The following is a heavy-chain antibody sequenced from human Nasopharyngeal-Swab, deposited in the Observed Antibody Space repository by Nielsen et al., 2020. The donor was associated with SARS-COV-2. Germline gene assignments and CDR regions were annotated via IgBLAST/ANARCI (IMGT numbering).Heavy chain of an antibody. D-gene: IGHD3-9*01. Sequence: LRLSCTVSGDSISSGKDFWNWIRQTPGRGLEWIGYIDYSGSTDHNPSLKSRVTISVDTSKNQFSLKVNSVTAADTAVYYCARLGRYYDTLSGYARHFDYWGQGILVTVSS. CDR1: GDSISSGKDF. V-gene: IGHV4-30-4*01. CDR3: ARLGRYYDTLSGYARHFDY. J-gene: IGHJ4*02. CDR2: IDYSGST.